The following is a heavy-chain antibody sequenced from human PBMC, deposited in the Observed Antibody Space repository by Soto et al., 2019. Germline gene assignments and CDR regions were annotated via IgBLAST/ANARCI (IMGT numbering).Heavy chain of an antibody. D-gene: IGHD1-26*01. J-gene: IGHJ4*02. CDR3: AREVLAGKAPYFDY. CDR2: IIPIFGTA. V-gene: IGHV1-69*13. Sequence: SVKVSCKASGGTFSSYAISWVRQAPGQGLEWMGGIIPIFGTANYAQKFQGRVTITADESTSTAYTELSSLRSEDTAVYYCAREVLAGKAPYFDYWGQGTLVTVSS. CDR1: GGTFSSYA.